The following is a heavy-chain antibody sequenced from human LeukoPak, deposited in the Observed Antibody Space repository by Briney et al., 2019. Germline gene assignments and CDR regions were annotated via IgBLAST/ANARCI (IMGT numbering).Heavy chain of an antibody. CDR1: AFTFRSYG. J-gene: IGHJ5*02. CDR2: IRYHGSDK. CDR3: ARAAISLDP. Sequence: GGSLRLSCAASAFTFRSYGMHWVRQAPGKGLEWVAFIRYHGSDKYYADSVKDRFTISRDNSKNTLYLQMNSLRAEDTAVYYCARAAISLDPWGQGTLVTVSS. V-gene: IGHV3-30*02. D-gene: IGHD3-9*01.